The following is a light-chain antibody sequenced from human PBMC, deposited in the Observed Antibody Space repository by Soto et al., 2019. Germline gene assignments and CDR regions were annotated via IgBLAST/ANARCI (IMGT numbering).Light chain of an antibody. Sequence: EIVFTQSPSTVSLSPVERSTLSCRASQSVSSYLAWYQQKPGQAPRLLIYDASNRATGIPARFSGSGSGTDFTLTISSLEPEDFAVYYCQQRSNWPPSITFGQGTRLEIK. CDR2: DAS. V-gene: IGKV3-11*01. CDR3: QQRSNWPPSIT. J-gene: IGKJ5*01. CDR1: QSVSSY.